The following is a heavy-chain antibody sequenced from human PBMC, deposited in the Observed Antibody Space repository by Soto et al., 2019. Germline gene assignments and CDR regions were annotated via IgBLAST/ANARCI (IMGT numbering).Heavy chain of an antibody. D-gene: IGHD3-22*01. Sequence: SETLSLTCAVYGGSFIGYYWSWILQPPGKGLEWIGEINHSGSTNYNPSLKSRVTISVDTSKNQFSLKLSSVTAADTAVYYCARGLPYYYDSSGYPPQADGMDVWGQGTTVTVSS. CDR1: GGSFIGYY. J-gene: IGHJ6*02. CDR3: ARGLPYYYDSSGYPPQADGMDV. CDR2: INHSGST. V-gene: IGHV4-34*01.